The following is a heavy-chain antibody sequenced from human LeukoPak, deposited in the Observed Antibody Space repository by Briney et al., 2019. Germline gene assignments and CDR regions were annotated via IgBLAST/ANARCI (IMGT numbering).Heavy chain of an antibody. CDR1: GFTFSSYG. J-gene: IGHJ6*02. CDR3: AKDRIAAAGMGEEDYYYYGMDV. CDR2: ISYDGSNK. V-gene: IGHV3-30*18. D-gene: IGHD6-13*01. Sequence: GGSLRLSCAASGFTFSSYGMHWVRQAPGKGLEWVAVISYDGSNKYYADSVKGRFTISRDNSKNTLYLQMSSLRAEDTAVYYCAKDRIAAAGMGEEDYYYYGMDVWGQGTTVTVSS.